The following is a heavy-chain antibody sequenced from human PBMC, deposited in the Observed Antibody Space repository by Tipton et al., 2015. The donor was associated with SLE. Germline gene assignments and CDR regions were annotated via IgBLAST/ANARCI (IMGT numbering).Heavy chain of an antibody. Sequence: QLVQSGAEVKKPGASVKVSCKASGYTFTSYDINWVRQATGQGLEWMGWMNPNSGNTGYAQKFQGRVTMTTDTSTSTAYMELRSLRSDDTAVYYCARFRAAIRYYYGMDVWGQGTLVTVSS. V-gene: IGHV1-8*02. CDR2: MNPNSGNT. CDR1: GYTFTSYD. CDR3: ARFRAAIRYYYGMDV. J-gene: IGHJ6*02. D-gene: IGHD2-2*02.